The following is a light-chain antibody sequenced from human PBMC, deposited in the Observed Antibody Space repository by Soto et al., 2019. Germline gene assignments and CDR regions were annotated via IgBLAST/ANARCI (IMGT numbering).Light chain of an antibody. J-gene: IGKJ1*01. V-gene: IGKV4-1*01. CDR3: QQYNSYSWT. CDR1: QSIFYSSNNKNY. CDR2: WAS. Sequence: DIVMTQSPDSLAVSLGERATINCKSSQSIFYSSNNKNYLTWYQQKPGQPPKLLIYWASTRESGVPDRFSGSGSGTEFTLTISSLQPDDFAIYYCQQYNSYSWTFGQGTKVDIK.